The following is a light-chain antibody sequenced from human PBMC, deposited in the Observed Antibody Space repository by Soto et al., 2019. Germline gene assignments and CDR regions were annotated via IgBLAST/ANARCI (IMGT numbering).Light chain of an antibody. CDR2: EAT. J-gene: IGLJ3*02. V-gene: IGLV2-23*01. CDR3: CSYAGGSTLV. Sequence: QSALTQPASVSGSPGQSITISCTGTSSDIGTYNLVSWYQHHPGNAPKLMIYEATKRPSGVSSRFSGSKPGNTASLTISGLQTEDEADYYCCSYAGGSTLVFGGGTKLTVL. CDR1: SSDIGTYNL.